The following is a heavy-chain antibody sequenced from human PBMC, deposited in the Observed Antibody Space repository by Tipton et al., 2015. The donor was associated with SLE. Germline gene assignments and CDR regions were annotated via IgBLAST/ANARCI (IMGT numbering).Heavy chain of an antibody. CDR3: ARGRSSGAFDI. D-gene: IGHD1-26*01. CDR1: GGSISSYY. V-gene: IGHV4-59*12. CDR2: IYYSGST. J-gene: IGHJ3*02. Sequence: LRLSCTVSGGSISSYYWSWIRQPPGKGLEWIGYIYYSGSTNYNPSLKSRVTISVDTSKNQFSLKLGSVTAADTAVYYCARGRSSGAFDIWGQGTMVTVPS.